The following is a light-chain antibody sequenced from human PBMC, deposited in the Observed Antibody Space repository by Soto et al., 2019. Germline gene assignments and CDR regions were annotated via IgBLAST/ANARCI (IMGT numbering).Light chain of an antibody. CDR3: QLYNSYSWT. CDR2: DAS. CDR1: QSISSW. J-gene: IGKJ1*01. Sequence: DIQMTQSPSTLSASVGDRVTITCRASQSISSWLAWYQQKPGKAPKLLIYDASSLESGVPSRFSGSGSGTEFTLTISRLQPDDFATYYCQLYNSYSWTFVQWTKVEIK. V-gene: IGKV1-5*01.